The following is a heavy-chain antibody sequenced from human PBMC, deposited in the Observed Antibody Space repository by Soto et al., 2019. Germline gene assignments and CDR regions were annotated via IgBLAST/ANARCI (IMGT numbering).Heavy chain of an antibody. CDR2: INRDGSET. D-gene: IGHD6-13*01. CDR1: GFTFSSPFGTYW. J-gene: IGHJ4*02. CDR3: AAWPLSSWFDY. Sequence: EVHLVESGGGLVQPGGSLRLACAASGFTFSSPFGTYWMSWVRQAPGKGLEWVANINRDGSETFYVDSVKGRFTISRDSAKNSLYLQMNSLRAEDTAVYYCAAWPLSSWFDYWGQGTLVTVSS. V-gene: IGHV3-7*05.